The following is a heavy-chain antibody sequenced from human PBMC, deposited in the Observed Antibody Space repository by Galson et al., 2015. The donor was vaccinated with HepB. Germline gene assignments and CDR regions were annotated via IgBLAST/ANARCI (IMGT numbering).Heavy chain of an antibody. CDR3: ARERRGSTRAAAGRYYYYGMDV. CDR2: TYYRSKWYN. D-gene: IGHD6-13*01. V-gene: IGHV6-1*01. J-gene: IGHJ6*02. Sequence: CAISGDSVSSNSAAWNRIRQSPSRGLEWLGRTYYRSKWYNDYAVSVKSRITINPDTSKNQFSLQLNSVTPEDTAVYYCARERRGSTRAAAGRYYYYGMDVWGQGTTVTVSS. CDR1: GDSVSSNSAA.